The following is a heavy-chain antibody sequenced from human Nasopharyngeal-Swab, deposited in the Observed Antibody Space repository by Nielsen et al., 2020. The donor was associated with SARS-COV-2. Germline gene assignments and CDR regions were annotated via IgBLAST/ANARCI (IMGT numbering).Heavy chain of an antibody. CDR1: GFTFSGSG. CDR2: IRSRDNFEAP. Sequence: GESLKISCAASGFTFSGSGVHWVRQAPGKGLEWVGQIRSRDNFEAPAYAASIQGRFTISRDDSKNTAYLQMNSLKTEDTAVYYCSRGNYTLYYWGQGTLVTVSS. V-gene: IGHV3-73*01. CDR3: SRGNYTLYY. D-gene: IGHD5-24*01. J-gene: IGHJ4*02.